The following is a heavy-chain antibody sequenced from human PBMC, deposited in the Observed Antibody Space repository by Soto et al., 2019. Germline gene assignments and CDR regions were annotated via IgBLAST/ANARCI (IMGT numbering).Heavy chain of an antibody. D-gene: IGHD3-22*01. CDR3: ARELESSGYILGY. J-gene: IGHJ4*02. Sequence: WGSLRLSCVVSGFSVSSKYMSWVRQAPGKGLEWVSVLYSGGSTYYADSVKGRFTISRDNSKNTLYLQMNSLRAEDTAVYYCARELESSGYILGYWGQGTLVTVSS. CDR1: GFSVSSKY. CDR2: LYSGGST. V-gene: IGHV3-53*01.